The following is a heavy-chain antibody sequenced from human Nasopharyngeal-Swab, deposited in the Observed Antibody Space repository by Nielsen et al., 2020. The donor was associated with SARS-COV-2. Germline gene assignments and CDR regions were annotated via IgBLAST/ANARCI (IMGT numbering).Heavy chain of an antibody. Sequence: SGPTLVKPTQTLTLTCTFSGFSLSTSGMCVSWIRQPPGKALEWLARIDWDDDKYYSTSLKTRFTISKDTSKNQVVLTMTNMDPVDTATYYCARGYYYDSSGYFDYWGQGTLVTVSS. CDR3: ARGYYYDSSGYFDY. CDR2: IDWDDDK. CDR1: GFSLSTSGMC. V-gene: IGHV2-70*11. J-gene: IGHJ4*02. D-gene: IGHD3-22*01.